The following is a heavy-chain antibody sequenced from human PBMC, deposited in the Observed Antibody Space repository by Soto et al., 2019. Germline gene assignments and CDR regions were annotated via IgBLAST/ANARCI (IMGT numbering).Heavy chain of an antibody. J-gene: IGHJ5*02. CDR1: GGTVASSHW. Sequence: SETLSLTCGVSGGTVASSHWWSWVRQSPGRGLEWIGNVYHTGDTNFNPSLQSRVTFSVDKSNNQFSLRLTSVTAADTAVYFCAREIVTAGGNNYFDPWGPGALVTVSS. CDR3: AREIVTAGGNNYFDP. D-gene: IGHD2-21*02. V-gene: IGHV4-4*02. CDR2: VYHTGDT.